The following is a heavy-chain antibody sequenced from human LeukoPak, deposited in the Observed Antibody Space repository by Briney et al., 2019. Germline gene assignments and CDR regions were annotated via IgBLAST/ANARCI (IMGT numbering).Heavy chain of an antibody. V-gene: IGHV1-58*02. CDR3: AATSNWNDGVDY. Sequence: ASVNVSCKASGFTFTSSAMQWVRQTRGQRLEWIGWIVVGSGNTNYAQKFQERVTITRDMSTSTAYMELSSLRSEDTAVYYCAATSNWNDGVDYWGQGTLVTVSS. CDR1: GFTFTSSA. CDR2: IVVGSGNT. J-gene: IGHJ4*02. D-gene: IGHD1-1*01.